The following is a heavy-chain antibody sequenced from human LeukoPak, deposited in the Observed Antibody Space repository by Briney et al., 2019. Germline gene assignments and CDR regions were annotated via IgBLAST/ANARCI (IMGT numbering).Heavy chain of an antibody. J-gene: IGHJ4*02. CDR2: ISAYNGNK. CDR1: GYTFTDFG. V-gene: IGHV1-18*01. Sequence: ASVKVSCKASGYTFTDFGISWVRQARGQGLEWMGWISAYNGNKNYVQKFQGRVTMTTDISTSTAYMELTSLRSDDTAMYYCTRDLGVDTTMIFFDYWGQGTLVTVPS. CDR3: TRDLGVDTTMIFFDY. D-gene: IGHD5-18*01.